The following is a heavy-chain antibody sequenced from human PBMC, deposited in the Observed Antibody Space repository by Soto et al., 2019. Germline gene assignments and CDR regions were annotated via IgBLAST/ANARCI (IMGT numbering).Heavy chain of an antibody. J-gene: IGHJ5*02. V-gene: IGHV3-66*01. CDR2: IYSGGST. CDR3: ARAQSAYYYGSGSVDWFDP. D-gene: IGHD3-10*01. Sequence: EVQLVESGGGLVQPGGSLRLSCAASGFTVSSNYMSWVRQAPGKGLEWVSVIYSGGSTYYADSVKGRFTISRDNSKNPLYLQMNSLRAEDTAVYYCARAQSAYYYGSGSVDWFDPWGQGTLVTVSS. CDR1: GFTVSSNY.